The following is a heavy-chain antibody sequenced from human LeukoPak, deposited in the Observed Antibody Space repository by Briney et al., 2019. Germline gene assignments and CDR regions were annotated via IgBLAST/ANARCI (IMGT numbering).Heavy chain of an antibody. D-gene: IGHD3-10*01. Sequence: MASETLSLTCTVSGDSISSGDYYWRWIRQPAGKGLEWIGRISSSGSTNYNPSLKSRVTISVDTSKNQFSLKLSSVTAADTAVYYCARDSVLLWFGVDSDWGQGTLVTVSS. J-gene: IGHJ4*02. CDR1: GDSISSGDYY. CDR2: ISSSGST. CDR3: ARDSVLLWFGVDSD. V-gene: IGHV4-61*02.